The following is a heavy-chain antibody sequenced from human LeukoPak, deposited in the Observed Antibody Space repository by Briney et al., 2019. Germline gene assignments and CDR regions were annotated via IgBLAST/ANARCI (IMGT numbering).Heavy chain of an antibody. CDR3: ARENNYYGSED. V-gene: IGHV4-39*07. CDR2: IYYSGST. CDR1: GDSISLSFYY. J-gene: IGHJ4*02. D-gene: IGHD3-10*01. Sequence: SETLSLTCSVSGDSISLSFYYWGWIRQPPGKALEWIGSIYYSGSTYYNPSLKSRVTISVDTSKNQFSLKLSSVTAADTAVYYCARENNYYGSEDWGQGTLVTVSS.